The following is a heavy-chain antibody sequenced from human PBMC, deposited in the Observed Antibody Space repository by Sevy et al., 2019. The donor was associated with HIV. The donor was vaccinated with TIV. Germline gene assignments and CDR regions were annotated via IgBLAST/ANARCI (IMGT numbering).Heavy chain of an antibody. CDR1: GFTFSSYA. Sequence: GGSLRLSCAASGFTFSSYAMHWVRQAPGKGLEWVAVISYDGSNKYYADSVKGRFTISRDNSKNTLYLQMNSLTAEDTAVYYCARDTYVALLPYYYGMDVWGQGTTVTVSS. J-gene: IGHJ6*02. D-gene: IGHD1-26*01. V-gene: IGHV3-30*04. CDR3: ARDTYVALLPYYYGMDV. CDR2: ISYDGSNK.